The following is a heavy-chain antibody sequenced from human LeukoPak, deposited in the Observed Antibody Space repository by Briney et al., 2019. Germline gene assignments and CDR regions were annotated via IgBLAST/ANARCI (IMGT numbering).Heavy chain of an antibody. Sequence: GGSLRLSCAASGLTFSSDAMSWVRPAPGKGLGWVSAISGSGGSRYNADSVKGRFTISRDNSNNTLYLQMNRLRAEDTAVYYCAKDLGYYYDSSGYQTGYWGQGTLVTVSS. D-gene: IGHD3-22*01. CDR2: ISGSGGSR. J-gene: IGHJ4*02. V-gene: IGHV3-23*01. CDR1: GLTFSSDA. CDR3: AKDLGYYYDSSGYQTGY.